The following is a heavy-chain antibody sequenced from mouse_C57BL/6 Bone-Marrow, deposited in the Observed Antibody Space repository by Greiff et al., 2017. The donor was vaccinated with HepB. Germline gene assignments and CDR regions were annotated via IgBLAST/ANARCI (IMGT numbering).Heavy chain of an antibody. D-gene: IGHD2-4*01. J-gene: IGHJ3*01. CDR2: IYPGDGDT. CDR1: GYAFSSSW. V-gene: IGHV1-82*01. Sequence: VQLQQSGPELVKPGASVKISCKASGYAFSSSWMNWVKQRPGKGLEWIGRIYPGDGDTNYNGKFKGKATLTADKSSSTAYMQLSSLTSEDSAVYFCARGLRLAYWGQGTLVTVSA. CDR3: ARGLRLAY.